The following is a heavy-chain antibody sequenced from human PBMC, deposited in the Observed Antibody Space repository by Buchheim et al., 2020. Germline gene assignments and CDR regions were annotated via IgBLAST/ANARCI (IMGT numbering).Heavy chain of an antibody. V-gene: IGHV4-39*07. J-gene: IGHJ4*02. CDR1: GVSISRSRSY. D-gene: IGHD3/OR15-3a*01. CDR3: ARESDDDFVVMYDVEDFDS. CDR2: VYYSGST. Sequence: QLQLQESGPGLVKPSETPSLTCTVSGVSISRSRSYWGWVRQPPGKGLEWIGSVYYSGSTYYKPSLKSRLTISLDTSKNQFSLKLSSVTAADTAVYYGARESDDDFVVMYDVEDFDSWGQGAL.